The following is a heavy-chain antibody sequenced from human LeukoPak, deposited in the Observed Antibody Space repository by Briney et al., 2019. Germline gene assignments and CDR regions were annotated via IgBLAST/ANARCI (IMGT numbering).Heavy chain of an antibody. D-gene: IGHD6-13*01. J-gene: IGHJ6*02. CDR2: ISSSSSYI. V-gene: IGHV3-21*01. CDR3: ARDPRIAATRYGMDV. CDR1: GFTFSSYA. Sequence: GGSLRLSCAASGFTFSSYAMSWVRQAPGKGLEWVSSISSSSSYIYYADSVKGRFTISRDNAKNSLYLQMNSLRAEDTAVYYCARDPRIAATRYGMDVWGQGTTVTVSS.